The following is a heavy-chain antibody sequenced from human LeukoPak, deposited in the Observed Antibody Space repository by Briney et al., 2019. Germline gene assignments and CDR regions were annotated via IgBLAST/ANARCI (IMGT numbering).Heavy chain of an antibody. CDR3: ARGAYYYDSSGYYYVGEY. CDR2: INSDGSST. CDR1: GFTFSSHW. Sequence: PGGSLRLSCAASGFTFSSHWMHWVRQAPGKGLVWVSRINSDGSSTSYADSVKGRFTISRDNAKNTLYLQMNSLRAEDTAVYYCARGAYYYDSSGYYYVGEYWGQGTLVTVSS. D-gene: IGHD3-22*01. V-gene: IGHV3-74*01. J-gene: IGHJ4*02.